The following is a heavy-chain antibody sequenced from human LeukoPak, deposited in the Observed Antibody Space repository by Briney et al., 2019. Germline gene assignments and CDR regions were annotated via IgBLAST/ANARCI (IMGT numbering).Heavy chain of an antibody. D-gene: IGHD3-10*01. CDR3: ARSLYYYGSDSFDI. CDR2: IYYSGST. V-gene: IGHV4-59*01. J-gene: IGHJ3*02. CDR1: GGSISSYY. Sequence: PSETLSLTCTVSGGSISSYYWNWIRQPPGKGLEWSGYIYYSGSTNYNPSLKIRVTISVDTSKNQFSLKLSSVTAADTAVYYCARSLYYYGSDSFDIWGQGTMVTVSS.